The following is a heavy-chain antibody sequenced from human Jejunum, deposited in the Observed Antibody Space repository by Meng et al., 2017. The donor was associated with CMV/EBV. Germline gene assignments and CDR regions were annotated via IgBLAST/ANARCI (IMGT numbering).Heavy chain of an antibody. CDR3: AKDKRGGYPRDAFDV. CDR1: FIVSDYA. D-gene: IGHD3-22*01. Sequence: FIVSDYAMSGVRQAPGKGLEWVSTIRGSTSSSAFYADSVTGRFTVSRDNSKNTLYLQMSSLRPEDTALYYCAKDKRGGYPRDAFDVWGQGTLVTVSS. CDR2: IRGSTSSSA. V-gene: IGHV3-23*01. J-gene: IGHJ3*01.